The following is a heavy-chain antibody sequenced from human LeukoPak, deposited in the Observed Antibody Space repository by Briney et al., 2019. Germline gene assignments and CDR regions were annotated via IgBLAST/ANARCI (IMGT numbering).Heavy chain of an antibody. CDR3: ARDWSIAAFDY. D-gene: IGHD6-13*01. Sequence: GGTLRLSCAASGFTFSNYGLSWVRQAPGKGLEWVSGITGSGGSTYYADSVKGRFTISRDNAKNSLYLQMNSLRAEDTAVYYCARDWSIAAFDYWGQGTLVTVSS. CDR2: ITGSGGST. J-gene: IGHJ4*02. V-gene: IGHV3-23*01. CDR1: GFTFSNYG.